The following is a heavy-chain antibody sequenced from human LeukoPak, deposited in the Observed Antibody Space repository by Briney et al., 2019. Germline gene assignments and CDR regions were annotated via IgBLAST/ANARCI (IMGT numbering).Heavy chain of an antibody. CDR1: GYTFTGYY. J-gene: IGHJ4*02. CDR3: ARGRAAAGPKGYYFDY. D-gene: IGHD6-13*01. CDR2: INPNSGGT. Sequence: ASVKVSCKASGYTFTGYYMHWLRQAPGQGLEWMGWINPNSGGTNYAQKFQGRVTMTRDTSISTAYTELSRLKSNDTAVYYCARGRAAAGPKGYYFDYWGQGTLVTVSS. V-gene: IGHV1-2*02.